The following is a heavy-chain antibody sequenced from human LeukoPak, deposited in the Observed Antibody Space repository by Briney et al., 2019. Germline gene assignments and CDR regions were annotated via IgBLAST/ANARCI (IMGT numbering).Heavy chain of an antibody. V-gene: IGHV1-2*02. CDR3: ARGVVTVVVPAAILPPQNFDY. J-gene: IGHJ4*02. Sequence: ASVKVSCKASGYTFTGYYMRWVRQAPGQGLEWMGWINPNSGGTNYAQKFQGRVTMTRDTSISTASMELSRLRSDDTAVYYCARGVVTVVVPAAILPPQNFDYWGQGTLVTVSS. CDR2: INPNSGGT. CDR1: GYTFTGYY. D-gene: IGHD2-2*02.